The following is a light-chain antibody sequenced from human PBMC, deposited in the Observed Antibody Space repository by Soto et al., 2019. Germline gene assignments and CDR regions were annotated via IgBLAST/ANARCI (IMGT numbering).Light chain of an antibody. Sequence: IVLTQSPATLSLSPGERAALSCRASQSVSTSLAWYQHKPGQATRLIIYDASKRAPGIPARFSGSGSGTDFPLTISSLEPEDFSVYYCQVRDVWPSFGQGTKVEIE. CDR1: QSVSTS. CDR3: QVRDVWPS. J-gene: IGKJ1*01. V-gene: IGKV3-11*01. CDR2: DAS.